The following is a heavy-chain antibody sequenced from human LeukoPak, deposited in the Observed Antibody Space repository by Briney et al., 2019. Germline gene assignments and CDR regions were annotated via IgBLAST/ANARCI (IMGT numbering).Heavy chain of an antibody. CDR3: ARGSGDGYNPFGY. Sequence: ASVKVSCKASGYTFTGYYMHWVRQAPGQGLEWMGWINPNSGGTNYAQKFQGRVTVTRDTSTSTVYMELSSLTSEDTAVCYCARGSGDGYNPFGYWGQGTLVTVS. V-gene: IGHV1-2*02. CDR1: GYTFTGYY. J-gene: IGHJ4*02. CDR2: INPNSGGT. D-gene: IGHD5-24*01.